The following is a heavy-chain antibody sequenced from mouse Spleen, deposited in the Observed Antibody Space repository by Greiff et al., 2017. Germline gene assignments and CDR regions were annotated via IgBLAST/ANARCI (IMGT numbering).Heavy chain of an antibody. V-gene: IGHV1-76*01. CDR1: GYTFTDYY. CDR2: IYPGSGNT. J-gene: IGHJ1*01. CDR3: ARNYGGWYFDV. D-gene: IGHD2-1*01. Sequence: QVQLQQSGAELVRPGASVKLSCKASGYTFTDYYINWVKQRPGQGLEWIARIYPGSGNTYYNEKFKGKATLTAEKSSSTAYMQLSSLTSEDSAVYFCARNYGGWYFDVWGAGTLVTVS.